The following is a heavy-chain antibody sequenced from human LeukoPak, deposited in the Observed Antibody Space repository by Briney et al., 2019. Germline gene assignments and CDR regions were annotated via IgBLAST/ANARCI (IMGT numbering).Heavy chain of an antibody. CDR2: INPNSGGT. J-gene: IGHJ3*02. CDR3: ARDSASGGGYGGYAFDI. Sequence: ASVKVSCKASGYTFTGYYMHWVRQAPGQGLEWMGWINPNSGGTNYAQKFQGRVAMTRDTSITTAYMELSRLRSDGTAWYYCARDSASGGGYGGYAFDICGQGTMFTVSS. D-gene: IGHD6-19*01. V-gene: IGHV1-2*02. CDR1: GYTFTGYY.